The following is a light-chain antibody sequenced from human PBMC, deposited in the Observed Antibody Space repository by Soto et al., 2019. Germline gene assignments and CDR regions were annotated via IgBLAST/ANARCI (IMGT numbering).Light chain of an antibody. J-gene: IGKJ4*01. CDR1: QTISSW. CDR3: QQANSFPLT. V-gene: IGKV1-5*01. CDR2: DAS. Sequence: DSKMTQTPATLSGSVGDRVTITCRASQTISSWLAWYQQKPGKAPKLLIFDASSLKTGVPSRFSGSGSGTEFTLTISSLQPEDFATYYCQQANSFPLTFGGGTKVDIK.